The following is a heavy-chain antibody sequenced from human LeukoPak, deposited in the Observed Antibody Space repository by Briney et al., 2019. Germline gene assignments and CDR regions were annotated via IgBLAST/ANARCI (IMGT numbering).Heavy chain of an antibody. V-gene: IGHV4-59*01. D-gene: IGHD3-10*01. J-gene: IGHJ6*03. CDR3: ARTYYGSGSLYYYYYHMDV. Sequence: SETLSLTCTVSGGSIRSYYWSWIRQPPGKGLEWIGYVHYSRSTNYNPSLKSRVTISVDTSKNQFSLKLSSVTAADAAVYYCARTYYGSGSLYYYYYHMDVWGKGTTVTVSS. CDR1: GGSIRSYY. CDR2: VHYSRST.